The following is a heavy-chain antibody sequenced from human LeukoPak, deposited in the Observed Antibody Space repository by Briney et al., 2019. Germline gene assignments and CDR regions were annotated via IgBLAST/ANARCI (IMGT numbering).Heavy chain of an antibody. D-gene: IGHD4-4*01. V-gene: IGHV3-21*01. J-gene: IGHJ4*02. CDR2: ISGSSSYI. CDR1: GFTFSTYS. CDR3: ARDSDPLDYRSSPFDY. Sequence: GGSLRLSCAASGFTFSTYSMNWVRQAPGKGLEWVSSISGSSSYIYYTDSVEGRFTISRDNAKSSLYLQMNSLRAEDTAVYYCARDSDPLDYRSSPFDYWGQGTLVTVSS.